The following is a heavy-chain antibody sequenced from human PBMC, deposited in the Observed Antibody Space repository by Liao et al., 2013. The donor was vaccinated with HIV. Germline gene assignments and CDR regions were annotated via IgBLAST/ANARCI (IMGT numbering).Heavy chain of an antibody. CDR3: ARANPSKGGSGFFVAFDP. D-gene: IGHD2-21*01. V-gene: IGHV4-4*07. Sequence: QVQLQESGPGLVKPSETLSLTCNVSGASISSYYWSWIRQPAGKGLEWIGRIYTSGSTNYNPSLKSRATMSVDTSKNHFSLKLRFVTAADTAVYYCARANPSKGGSGFFVAFDPWGPGTLVTVSS. CDR2: IYTSGST. CDR1: GASISSYY. J-gene: IGHJ5*02.